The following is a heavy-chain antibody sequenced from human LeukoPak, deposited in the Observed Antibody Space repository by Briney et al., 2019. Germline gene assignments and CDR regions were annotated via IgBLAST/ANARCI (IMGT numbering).Heavy chain of an antibody. CDR2: ISSSGTTI. J-gene: IGHJ4*02. CDR1: GFTFSDYY. V-gene: IGHV3-11*04. Sequence: PGGSLRLSCAVSGFTFSDYYMTWIRQGPGKGLEWVSYISSSGTTIYYADSVKCRFTISRDNAKNSLYLQMNSLRAEDTAMYYCVRGGSYYDSSGLNYFDYWGQGTLVTVSS. D-gene: IGHD3-22*01. CDR3: VRGGSYYDSSGLNYFDY.